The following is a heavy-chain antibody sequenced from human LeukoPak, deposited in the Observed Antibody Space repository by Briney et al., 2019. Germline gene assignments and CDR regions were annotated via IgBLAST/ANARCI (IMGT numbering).Heavy chain of an antibody. CDR3: ARGRHYFDY. Sequence: PSETLSLTCAVYGGSFGNYYWSWIRQPPGKGLEWIGEINHSGSTNYNPSLKSRVTKSVDTSKNQFSLKLSSVTAADTAVYYCARGRHYFDYWGQGTLVTVSS. J-gene: IGHJ4*02. CDR1: GGSFGNYY. V-gene: IGHV4-34*01. CDR2: INHSGST.